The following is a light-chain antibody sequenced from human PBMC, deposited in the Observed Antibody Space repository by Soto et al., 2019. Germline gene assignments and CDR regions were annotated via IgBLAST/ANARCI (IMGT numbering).Light chain of an antibody. CDR3: AAWDDSLNGRYV. V-gene: IGLV1-44*01. Sequence: QAVVTQPPSASGTPGQRVTISCSGSSSHIGSNTVNWYQQLPGTAPKLLIYSNNQRPSGVPDRFSGSKSGTSASLAISGLQSEDEADYYCAAWDDSLNGRYVFGTGTKVTVL. CDR2: SNN. J-gene: IGLJ1*01. CDR1: SSHIGSNT.